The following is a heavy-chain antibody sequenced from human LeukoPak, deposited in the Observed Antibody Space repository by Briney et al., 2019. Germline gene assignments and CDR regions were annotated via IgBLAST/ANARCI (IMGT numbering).Heavy chain of an antibody. D-gene: IGHD2-2*01. J-gene: IGHJ4*02. CDR1: GYTFTDYY. CDR3: ATGERLVPAAMWFDY. V-gene: IGHV1-2*02. CDR2: INPKSGGR. Sequence: ASVKVSCKASGYTFTDYYMHWVRQAPGQGLEWMGWINPKSGGRSYAQRFQGRVTMTRDTSISTAYMELSRLRSDDTAVYYCATGERLVPAAMWFDYWGQGTLVTVSS.